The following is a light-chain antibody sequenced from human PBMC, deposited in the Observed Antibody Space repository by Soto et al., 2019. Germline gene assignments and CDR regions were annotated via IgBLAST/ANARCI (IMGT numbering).Light chain of an antibody. CDR3: QQYGTLPET. J-gene: IGKJ2*01. Sequence: EIVFTQSPDTLSLSPGERATLSCSASQNVKGNSLAWYLRKTGQAARLLIFGASGRAAGIPDRFSGSGSGTDFTLTISRLEPEDFAVYFCQQYGTLPETFGQGTKLEIK. CDR1: QNVKGNS. CDR2: GAS. V-gene: IGKV3-20*01.